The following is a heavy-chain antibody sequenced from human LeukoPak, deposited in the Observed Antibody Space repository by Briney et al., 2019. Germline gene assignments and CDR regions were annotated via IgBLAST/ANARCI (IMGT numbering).Heavy chain of an antibody. CDR2: IIPIFGTA. D-gene: IGHD6-19*01. CDR1: GGTFSSYA. J-gene: IGHJ4*02. CDR3: ARGGDSSGFAFDY. Sequence: SAKVSCKASGGTFSSYAISWVRQAPGQGLEWMGRIIPIFGTANYAQKFQGRVTITTDESTSTAYMELSSLRSEDTAVYYCARGGDSSGFAFDYWGQGTLVTVSS. V-gene: IGHV1-69*05.